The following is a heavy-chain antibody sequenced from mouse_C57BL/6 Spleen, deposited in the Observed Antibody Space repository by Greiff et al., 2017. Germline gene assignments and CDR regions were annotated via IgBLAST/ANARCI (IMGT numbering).Heavy chain of an antibody. V-gene: IGHV1-69*01. J-gene: IGHJ2*01. CDR3: ARGSYFHFDY. CDR1: GYTFTSYW. CDR2: IDPSASNT. D-gene: IGHD2-12*01. Sequence: VQLQQPGAELVMPGASVKLSCKASGYTFTSYWMHWVKQRPGQGLEWIGEIDPSASNTNYNQKFKGKSTLTVDKSSSTAYMLLSSLTSEDSAVYYCARGSYFHFDYWGQGTTLTVSS.